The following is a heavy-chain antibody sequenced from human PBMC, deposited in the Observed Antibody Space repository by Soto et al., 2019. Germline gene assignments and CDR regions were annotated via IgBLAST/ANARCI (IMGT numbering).Heavy chain of an antibody. D-gene: IGHD3-3*01. CDR3: AREIRSGYYKYWYFDL. CDR1: GYSFTVYH. CDR2: INTDSGGT. J-gene: IGHJ2*01. Sequence: QMQLVQSGAEVKKPGASVKVSCKASGYSFTVYHMHWVRQAPGQGLEWMGWINTDSGGTKYAQKFEGRVTMSRDTSINTAYMELSNLISDDTAVYYCAREIRSGYYKYWYFDLWGRGTLITVSS. V-gene: IGHV1-2*02.